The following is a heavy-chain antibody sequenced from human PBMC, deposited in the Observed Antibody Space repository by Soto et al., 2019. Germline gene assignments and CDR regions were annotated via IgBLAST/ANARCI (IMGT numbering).Heavy chain of an antibody. D-gene: IGHD5-18*01. J-gene: IGHJ3*02. V-gene: IGHV4-59*13. CDR1: GGSIGSYY. CDR3: ANNYGNAFDI. CDR2: IYYSGST. Sequence: SETLSLTCTVSGGSIGSYYWSWIRQPPGKGLEWIGYIYYSGSTNYNPSLKSRVTISVDTSKNQFSLKLSSVTAADTAVYYCANNYGNAFDIWGQGTMVTVSS.